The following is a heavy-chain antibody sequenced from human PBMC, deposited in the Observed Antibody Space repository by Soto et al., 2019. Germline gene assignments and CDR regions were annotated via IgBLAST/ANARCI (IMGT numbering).Heavy chain of an antibody. CDR2: ISGSGDVI. Sequence: QVQLGESWGGLVKPGGSLRLSCAASAFKFSDYYMSWVRQAPGKGLAWVSYISGSGDVIYYADSVKGRFTISRDNDKKSVHLQMDSLRAEDTALYYCARAPDCGEGSCYRHFDLWGQGTRVAVSS. J-gene: IGHJ4*02. CDR3: ARAPDCGEGSCYRHFDL. V-gene: IGHV3-11*01. CDR1: AFKFSDYY. D-gene: IGHD2-15*01.